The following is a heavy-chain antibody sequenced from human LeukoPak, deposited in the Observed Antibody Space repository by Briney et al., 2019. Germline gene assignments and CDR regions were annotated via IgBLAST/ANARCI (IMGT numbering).Heavy chain of an antibody. CDR1: GGSISSYY. D-gene: IGHD5-12*01. CDR2: IYYTGST. J-gene: IGHJ4*02. Sequence: SETLSLTCTVSGGSISSYYWSWIRQPPGKGLEWIGYIYYTGSTNYNPSLKSRVTISIDTSKNQFSLKLTSVTAADTAVFYCARGRGYSGYTYEYWGQGTLVTVSS. V-gene: IGHV4-59*01. CDR3: ARGRGYSGYTYEY.